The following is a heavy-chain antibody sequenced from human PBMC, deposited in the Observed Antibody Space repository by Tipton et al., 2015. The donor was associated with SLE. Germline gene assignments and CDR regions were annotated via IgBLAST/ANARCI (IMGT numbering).Heavy chain of an antibody. Sequence: TLSLTCAVYGGSFSGYYWSWIRQTPGEGLEWIGEINHTGGTNYNPSLESRVTMSVDTSKNQFSLKLTSVTAADTATYYCARVRGGWANDASDIWGQGTMVTVSS. J-gene: IGHJ3*02. D-gene: IGHD6-19*01. CDR1: GGSFSGYY. V-gene: IGHV4-34*10. CDR3: ARVRGGWANDASDI. CDR2: INHTGGT.